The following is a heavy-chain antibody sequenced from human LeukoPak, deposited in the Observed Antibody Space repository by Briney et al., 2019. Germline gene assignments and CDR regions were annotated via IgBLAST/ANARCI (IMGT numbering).Heavy chain of an antibody. CDR2: ISGYNANT. Sequence: ASVKVSCKASGYPFSTYGISWVRQAPGQGLEWMGWISGYNANTHYAQNLQGRVTMTTDTSTSTVYMELRTLRSDDTALYYCARDLFYYSGTYSDVFDIWGQGTMVTVSS. CDR1: GYPFSTYG. D-gene: IGHD3-10*01. J-gene: IGHJ3*02. CDR3: ARDLFYYSGTYSDVFDI. V-gene: IGHV1-18*01.